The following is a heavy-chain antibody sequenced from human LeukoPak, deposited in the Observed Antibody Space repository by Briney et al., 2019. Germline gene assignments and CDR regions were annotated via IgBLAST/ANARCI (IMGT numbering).Heavy chain of an antibody. CDR3: ARERGGGDISFDY. J-gene: IGHJ4*02. D-gene: IGHD2-21*02. Sequence: GGSLRFSCSASGFTFSRYGMNWVRQAPGKGPEWISYISRSGATIYYADSVKGRFTIYRDNAKNSLYLQMSSLGAEDTAIYYCARERGGGDISFDYWGQGTLVTVSS. CDR2: ISRSGATI. CDR1: GFTFSRYG. V-gene: IGHV3-48*03.